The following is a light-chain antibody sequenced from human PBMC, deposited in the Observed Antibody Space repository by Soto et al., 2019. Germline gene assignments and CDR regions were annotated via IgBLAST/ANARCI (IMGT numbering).Light chain of an antibody. CDR2: GAS. Sequence: EIVMTQSPATLSLSPGERATLSCRASQSISSSYLSWYQEKPGQAPRLLIYGASIRATGIPARFSGSGSGTAFTLTISSLQPEDFAVYYCQQDYVLPWTFGQGTKVDIK. CDR3: QQDYVLPWT. CDR1: QSISSSY. V-gene: IGKV3D-7*01. J-gene: IGKJ1*01.